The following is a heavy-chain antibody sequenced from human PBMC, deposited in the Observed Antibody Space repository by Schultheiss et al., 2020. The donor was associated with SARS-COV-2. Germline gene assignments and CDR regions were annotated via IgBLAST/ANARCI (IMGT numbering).Heavy chain of an antibody. J-gene: IGHJ4*02. CDR3: ARLVVTTWDY. D-gene: IGHD2-21*02. Sequence: SETLSLTCTVSGGSLTGYYWSWIRQPPGKGLEWIGSIYYSGSTYYRPSLKSRVTMSVDTSKNQFSLKLSSVTAADTAVYYCARLVVTTWDYWGQGTLVTVSS. CDR2: IYYSGST. V-gene: IGHV4-59*04. CDR1: GGSLTGYY.